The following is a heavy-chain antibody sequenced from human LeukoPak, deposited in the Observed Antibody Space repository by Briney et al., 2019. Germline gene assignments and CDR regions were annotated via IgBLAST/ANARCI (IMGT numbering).Heavy chain of an antibody. CDR1: GFTFSDYY. CDR3: ARGRKRWLQLGYYFDY. CDR2: ISSSGSTI. J-gene: IGHJ4*02. D-gene: IGHD5-24*01. V-gene: IGHV3-11*01. Sequence: PGGSLRLSCAASGFTFSDYYMSWIRQAPGKGLEWVSYISSSGSTIYYADSVKGRFTISRDNSKNTLYLQMNSLRAEDTAVYYCARGRKRWLQLGYYFDYWGQGTLVTVSS.